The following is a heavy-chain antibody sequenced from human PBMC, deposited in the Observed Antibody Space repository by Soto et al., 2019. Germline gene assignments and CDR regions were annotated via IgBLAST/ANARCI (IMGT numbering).Heavy chain of an antibody. D-gene: IGHD3-10*01. J-gene: IGHJ4*02. CDR3: ARGVSAGVDY. CDR2: INPHGGST. CDR1: SATYPSYY. V-gene: IGHV1-46*01. Sequence: ASVKGYCTAPSATYPSYYINLVRQAPGQGLEWMGVINPHGGSTAYAQKFKGRVTLTRDTSASTVYMEVSSLTSEDTAMYYCARGVSAGVDYWGQGTLVTVSS.